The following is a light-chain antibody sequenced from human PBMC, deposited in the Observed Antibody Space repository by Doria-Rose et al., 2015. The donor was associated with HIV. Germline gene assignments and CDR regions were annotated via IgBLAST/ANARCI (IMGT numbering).Light chain of an antibody. V-gene: IGKV3-20*01. CDR1: QSFSSTY. CDR2: DGS. CDR3: HQYGTSWT. J-gene: IGKJ1*01. Sequence: TQSPGTLSLSPGERATLSCRASQSFSSTYLAWYQQKPGQAPSLLIYDGSSRATGIPDRFSASGSGTDFTLTINRLEPEDSALYYCHQYGTSWTFGQGTKVEI.